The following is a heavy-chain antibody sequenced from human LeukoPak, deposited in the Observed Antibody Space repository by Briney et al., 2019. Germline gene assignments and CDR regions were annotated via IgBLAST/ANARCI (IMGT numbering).Heavy chain of an antibody. CDR1: AFTFSNYA. V-gene: IGHV3-23*01. J-gene: IGHJ4*02. CDR3: AKDGVVKTSRPYYFDF. CDR2: ISGIVSST. Sequence: GGSLRLSCAASAFTFSNYAMTWVRQAPGKGLEWVSSISGIVSSTYYADSVKGRLTISRDNSKNTLYLQMNSLRAEDTAVYYCAKDGVVKTSRPYYFDFWGRGTLVTVSS. D-gene: IGHD2-15*01.